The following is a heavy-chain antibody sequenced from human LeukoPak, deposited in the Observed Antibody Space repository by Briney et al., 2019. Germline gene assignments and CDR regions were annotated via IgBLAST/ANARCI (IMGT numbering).Heavy chain of an antibody. CDR2: INHSGST. CDR1: GGSFSGYY. V-gene: IGHV4-34*01. J-gene: IGHJ4*02. CDR3: ARGRGLWFGEIGY. Sequence: PSETLSLTCAVYGGSFSGYYWSWIRQPPGKGLEWIGEINHSGSTNYNPSLKSRVTISVDTSKNQFSLKLSSVTAADTAVYYCARGRGLWFGEIGYWGQGTLVTVSS. D-gene: IGHD3-10*01.